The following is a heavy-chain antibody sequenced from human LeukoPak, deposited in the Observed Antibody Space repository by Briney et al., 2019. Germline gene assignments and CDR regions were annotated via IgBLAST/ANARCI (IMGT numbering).Heavy chain of an antibody. D-gene: IGHD3-22*01. J-gene: IGHJ4*02. CDR2: IYPGDSDT. V-gene: IGHV5-51*01. CDR3: ARRRSGYYFDY. Sequence: GESLKISCMGSGYSFTTYWIGWVRHMPGKGLEWMGSIYPGDSDTRYSPSFQGQVTISDDKSISTAYLQWSSLKASDTAMYYCARRRSGYYFDYWGQGTLVTVSS. CDR1: GYSFTTYW.